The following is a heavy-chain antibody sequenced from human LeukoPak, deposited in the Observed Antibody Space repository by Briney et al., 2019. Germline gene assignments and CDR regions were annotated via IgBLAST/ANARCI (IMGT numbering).Heavy chain of an antibody. CDR1: GGSFSGYY. V-gene: IGHV4-34*01. CDR3: ARDLSDYYGSGSYRPIDAFDI. J-gene: IGHJ3*02. Sequence: ETLSLTCAVYGGSFSGYYWSWIRQPPGKGLEWIGEINHSGSPNYNPSLKSRVTISIDTSKNQFSLKLSPVTAADTAVYYCARDLSDYYGSGSYRPIDAFDIWGQGTMVTVSS. D-gene: IGHD3-10*01. CDR2: INHSGSP.